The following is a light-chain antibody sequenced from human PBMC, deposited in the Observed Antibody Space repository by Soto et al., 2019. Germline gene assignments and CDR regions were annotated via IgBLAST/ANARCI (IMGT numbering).Light chain of an antibody. CDR1: QSVSSN. CDR2: GAS. J-gene: IGKJ5*01. Sequence: EIVMTQSPATLSVSPGERATLSCRASQSVSSNLAWYQQKPGEAPRLLIYGASTRATGIPARFSGSGSGTEFTLTISSLQSEDFAVYYCPQYNNWPLPITFGQGTRLEIK. CDR3: PQYNNWPLPIT. V-gene: IGKV3-15*01.